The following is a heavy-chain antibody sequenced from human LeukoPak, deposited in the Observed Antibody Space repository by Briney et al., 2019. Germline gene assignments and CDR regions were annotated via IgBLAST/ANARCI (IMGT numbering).Heavy chain of an antibody. CDR2: ISSNGGNT. CDR1: GFTFSPYA. Sequence: GGSLRLSCSASGFTFSPYAMHWVRQAPGQGLEFVSAISSNGGNTYYADSVKGRFTISRDNSQSMLYLQMSSLRAEDTAVYYCVKDSSSWYYFDHWGQGTLVTVSS. CDR3: VKDSSSWYYFDH. V-gene: IGHV3-64D*06. J-gene: IGHJ4*02. D-gene: IGHD6-13*01.